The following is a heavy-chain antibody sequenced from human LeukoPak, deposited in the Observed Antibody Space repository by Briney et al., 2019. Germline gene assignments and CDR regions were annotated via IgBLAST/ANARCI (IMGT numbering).Heavy chain of an antibody. V-gene: IGHV1-2*02. J-gene: IGHJ4*02. CDR3: ARDDFWSGYFTAGGFDY. D-gene: IGHD3-3*01. Sequence: GASVKVSCKASGYTFTGYYMHWVRQAPGQGLEWMGWINPNSGGTNYAQKFQGRVTMTRDTSISTAYMELSRLRSDDTAVYYCARDDFWSGYFTAGGFDYWGQGTLVTVSS. CDR2: INPNSGGT. CDR1: GYTFTGYY.